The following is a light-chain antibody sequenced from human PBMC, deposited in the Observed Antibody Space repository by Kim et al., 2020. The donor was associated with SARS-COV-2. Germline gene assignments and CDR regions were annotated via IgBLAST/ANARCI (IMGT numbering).Light chain of an antibody. V-gene: IGLV2-8*01. CDR3: SSFAGSNNFEI. J-gene: IGLJ1*01. CDR1: SSDVGGCNY. Sequence: QSALTQPPSASGSPGQSVTISCTGTSSDVGGCNYVSWYQQLPGKAPKLLIYEVTQRPSGVPDRFSGSKSRNTASLTVSGLQADDEADYYCSSFAGSNNFEIFGTGTKVTV. CDR2: EVT.